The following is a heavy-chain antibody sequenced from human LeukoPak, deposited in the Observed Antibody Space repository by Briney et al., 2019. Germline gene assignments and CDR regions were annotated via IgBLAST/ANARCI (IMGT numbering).Heavy chain of an antibody. CDR3: ARGYCSGGSCQLDPGFDY. V-gene: IGHV4-38-2*01. J-gene: IGHJ4*02. CDR1: GYSISSGYY. D-gene: IGHD2-15*01. Sequence: SETLSLTCAVSGYSISSGYYWGWIRQPPGKGLEWIGSIHHSGSTYYNPSLKSRVTISVDTSKSQFSLKLSSVTAADTAVYYCARGYCSGGSCQLDPGFDYWGQGTLVTVSS. CDR2: IHHSGST.